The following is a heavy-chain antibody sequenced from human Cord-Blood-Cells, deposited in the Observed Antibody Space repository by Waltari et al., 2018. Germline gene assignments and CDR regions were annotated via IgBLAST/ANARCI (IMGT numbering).Heavy chain of an antibody. Sequence: QVQLVQSGAEVKKPGSSVKVSCKASGGTFSSYAISWVRQAPGKGLEWMGGIIPIFGTANDAQKYQGRVTITADESTSTAYMELSSLRSEDTAVYYCAGGLAARPRFDYWGQGTLVTVSS. CDR2: IIPIFGTA. V-gene: IGHV1-69*01. CDR3: AGGLAARPRFDY. D-gene: IGHD6-6*01. CDR1: GGTFSSYA. J-gene: IGHJ4*02.